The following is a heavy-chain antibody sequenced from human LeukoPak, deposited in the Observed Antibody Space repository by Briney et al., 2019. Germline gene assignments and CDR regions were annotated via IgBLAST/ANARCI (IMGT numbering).Heavy chain of an antibody. D-gene: IGHD3-3*01. CDR3: ARGAYDFWSGYFLEYYFDY. CDR1: GGSISNKY. V-gene: IGHV4-59*01. CDR2: IYYSGST. Sequence: SETLSLTCTVSGGSISNKYWSWIRQPPGKGLEWIGYIYYSGSTNYNPSLKSRVTILVDTSKNQFSLKLSSVTAADTAVYYCARGAYDFWSGYFLEYYFDYWGQGTLVTVSS. J-gene: IGHJ4*02.